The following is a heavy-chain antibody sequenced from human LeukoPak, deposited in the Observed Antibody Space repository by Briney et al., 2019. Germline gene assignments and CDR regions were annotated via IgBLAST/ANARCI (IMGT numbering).Heavy chain of an antibody. CDR2: IYTSGST. V-gene: IGHV4-61*02. CDR1: GGSISSGSYY. D-gene: IGHD3-3*01. Sequence: SETLSLTCTVSGGSISSGSYYWSWIRQPAGKGLEWIGRIYTSGSTNYSPSLKSRVTISVDTSKNQFSLKLSSVTAADTAVYYCARETVDFWSGPIDYWGQGTLVTVSS. CDR3: ARETVDFWSGPIDY. J-gene: IGHJ4*02.